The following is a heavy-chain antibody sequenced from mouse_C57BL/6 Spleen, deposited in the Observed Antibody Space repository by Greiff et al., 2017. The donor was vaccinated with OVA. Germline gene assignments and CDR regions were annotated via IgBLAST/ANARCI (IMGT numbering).Heavy chain of an antibody. V-gene: IGHV5-16*01. CDR1: GFTFSDYY. J-gene: IGHJ1*03. CDR3: ATSTEGYFDV. CDR2: INYDGSST. D-gene: IGHD1-1*01. Sequence: EVKLMESEGGLVQPGSSMKLSCTASGFTFSDYYMAWVRQVPEKGLEWVANINYDGSSTYYLDSLKSRFIISRDNAKNILYLQMSSLKSEDTATYYCATSTEGYFDVWGTGTTVTVSS.